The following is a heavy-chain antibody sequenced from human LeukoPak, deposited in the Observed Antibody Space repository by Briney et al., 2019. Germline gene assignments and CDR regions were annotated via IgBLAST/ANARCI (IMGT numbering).Heavy chain of an antibody. V-gene: IGHV3-33*01. CDR3: ARERGSPGYFDY. Sequence: GGSLRLSCAASGFTFTRDVMHWVRQAPGKGLEWVALIWYDGSSKYYADSVKGRFTISRDNSKDTLYLQMHSLRAEDTAVYYCARERGSPGYFDYWGQGTLVTISS. J-gene: IGHJ4*02. CDR1: GFTFTRDV. CDR2: IWYDGSSK.